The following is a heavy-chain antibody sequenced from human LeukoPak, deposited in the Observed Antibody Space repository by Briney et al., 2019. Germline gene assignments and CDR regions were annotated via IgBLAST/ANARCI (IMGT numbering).Heavy chain of an antibody. V-gene: IGHV3-23*01. CDR2: ISRTASDT. Sequence: PGGSLRLSCVASGFTFSGYAMSWVRQPPGRGLEWVSAISRTASDTYYADSVKGRFTISRDSSRDTLFLQMNSLRAEDTAVYYCAKTADYSKPEIDHWGQGTLVTVSS. CDR3: AKTADYSKPEIDH. CDR1: GFTFSGYA. J-gene: IGHJ4*02. D-gene: IGHD1-14*01.